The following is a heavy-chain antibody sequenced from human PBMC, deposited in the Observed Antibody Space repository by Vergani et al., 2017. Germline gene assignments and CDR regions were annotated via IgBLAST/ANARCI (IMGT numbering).Heavy chain of an antibody. CDR3: ARMGLRFLECFGTDY. Sequence: QVQLVQSGAEVKKPGSSVKVSCKASGGTFSSYAISWVRQAPGQGLEWMGGIIPIFGTANYAQKVQGKVTITADESTSTAYMELRSLRSEYTAVYYCARMGLRFLECFGTDYWGQGTLVTVSS. J-gene: IGHJ4*02. D-gene: IGHD3-3*01. CDR1: GGTFSSYA. V-gene: IGHV1-69*01. CDR2: IIPIFGTA.